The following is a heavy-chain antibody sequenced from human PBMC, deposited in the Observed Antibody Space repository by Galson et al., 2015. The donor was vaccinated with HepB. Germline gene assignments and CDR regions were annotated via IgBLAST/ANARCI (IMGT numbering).Heavy chain of an antibody. CDR1: GFTFSNYA. J-gene: IGHJ5*02. Sequence: SLRLSCAASGFTFSNYAIHWVRQAPGKGLEWMAVISYDGSYRYYADSVKGRFTVSRDYSRSILYLQMNSLRTEDTAVYYCAKGGPGRLTMMINGSLGFDPCGQVVLVTVSS. D-gene: IGHD3-22*01. CDR2: ISYDGSYR. CDR3: AKGGPGRLTMMINGSLGFDP. V-gene: IGHV3-30*18.